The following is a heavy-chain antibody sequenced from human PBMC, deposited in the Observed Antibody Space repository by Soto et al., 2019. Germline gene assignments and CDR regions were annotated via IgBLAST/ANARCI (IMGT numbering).Heavy chain of an antibody. D-gene: IGHD2-2*01. Sequence: QVQLVQSGAEVKKPVSSVKVSCKASGVTFSSYAISWVRQAPGQGLEWMGWIIPIFGTANYAQKFQGRVTITADESTSTAYMELSSLRSEDTAVYYCARHCSSTSCPLDWFDPWGQGTLVTVSS. CDR1: GVTFSSYA. CDR3: ARHCSSTSCPLDWFDP. J-gene: IGHJ5*02. V-gene: IGHV1-69*01. CDR2: IIPIFGTA.